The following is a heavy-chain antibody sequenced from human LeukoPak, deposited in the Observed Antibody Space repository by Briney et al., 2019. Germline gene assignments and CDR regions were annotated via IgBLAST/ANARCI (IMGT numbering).Heavy chain of an antibody. Sequence: GGSLRLSCAASGFTFSSYSMNWVRQAPGKGLEWVSVIYSGGSTYYADSVKGRFTISRDNSKNTLYLQMNSLRAEDTAVYYCARGGRFGGYNYGPFDYWGQGTLVTVSS. CDR2: IYSGGST. D-gene: IGHD5-18*01. CDR1: GFTFSSYS. J-gene: IGHJ4*02. CDR3: ARGGRFGGYNYGPFDY. V-gene: IGHV3-66*01.